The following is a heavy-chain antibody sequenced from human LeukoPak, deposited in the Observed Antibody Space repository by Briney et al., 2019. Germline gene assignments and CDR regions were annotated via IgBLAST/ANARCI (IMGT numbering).Heavy chain of an antibody. V-gene: IGHV1-46*01. CDR1: GYSFTTYY. Sequence: ASVKVSCKASGYSFTTYYLHWVRQAPGQGLEWMGIINPSGGSTSYAQNFQGRVTMTRDTSTSTVYMELSSLRSEDTAVYYCARGGRMTTVVTYYFDYWGQGTLVTVSS. CDR3: ARGGRMTTVVTYYFDY. CDR2: INPSGGST. D-gene: IGHD4-23*01. J-gene: IGHJ4*02.